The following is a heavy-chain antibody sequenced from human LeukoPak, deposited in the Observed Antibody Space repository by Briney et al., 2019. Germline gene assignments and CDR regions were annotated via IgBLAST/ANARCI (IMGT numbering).Heavy chain of an antibody. V-gene: IGHV4-4*07. J-gene: IGHJ4*02. CDR1: GGSIRTFY. CDR3: ASGADSSNYFLYY. Sequence: PSETLSLTCTVSGGSIRTFYWSWIRQPAGKGLEWIGRIYTSGSTNYHPSLKSRVAISVDTSKNQFSLRLSSVTAADTAVYYCASGADSSNYFLYYWGPGILVTVSS. D-gene: IGHD3-22*01. CDR2: IYTSGST.